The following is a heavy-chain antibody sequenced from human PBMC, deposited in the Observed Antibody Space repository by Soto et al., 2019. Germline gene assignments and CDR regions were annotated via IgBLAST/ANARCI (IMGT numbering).Heavy chain of an antibody. V-gene: IGHV4-30-2*01. J-gene: IGHJ6*02. CDR3: ARVIGFCSGGTCGGMDV. Sequence: QLQLQESGSGLVKPSQTLPLTCAVSGGSITSGGYSWSWIRQPPGKGLEWIGFVYHSGSTFYTPSLKSRLTISVDRSRNQFSLNLTSVTAADTAVYYCARVIGFCSGGTCGGMDVWGQGTTVTVSS. CDR2: VYHSGST. D-gene: IGHD2-15*01. CDR1: GGSITSGGYS.